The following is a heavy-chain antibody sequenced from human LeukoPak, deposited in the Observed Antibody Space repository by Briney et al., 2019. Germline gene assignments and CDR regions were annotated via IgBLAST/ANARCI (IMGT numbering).Heavy chain of an antibody. J-gene: IGHJ4*02. CDR2: IYSDGST. Sequence: GGSLRLSCAASGLTVSSNCMSWVRQAPGKGLEWVSVIYSDGSTYYADSVKGRFTISRDHSKNTLYLQMNSLRAEDTAVYYCARGYYGLNYFDYWGQGTLVTVSS. D-gene: IGHD3-16*01. CDR3: ARGYYGLNYFDY. V-gene: IGHV3-53*01. CDR1: GLTVSSNC.